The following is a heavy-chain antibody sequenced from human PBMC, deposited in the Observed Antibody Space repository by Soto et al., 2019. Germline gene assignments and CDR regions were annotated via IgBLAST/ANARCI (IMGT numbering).Heavy chain of an antibody. D-gene: IGHD3-3*01. J-gene: IGHJ4*02. Sequence: EVQLVESGGGLVKPGGSLRLSCAASGFTFSSAWMNWVRQAPGKGLEWVGRIKTETDGGTTDYAAPVKGRFTISRDDSKNTLNMQMDSLKTEDTAVYYCMTLRGESSIFGVGTRFDYWGQGTLVTVSS. CDR3: MTLRGESSIFGVGTRFDY. CDR1: GFTFSSAW. V-gene: IGHV3-15*07. CDR2: IKTETDGGTT.